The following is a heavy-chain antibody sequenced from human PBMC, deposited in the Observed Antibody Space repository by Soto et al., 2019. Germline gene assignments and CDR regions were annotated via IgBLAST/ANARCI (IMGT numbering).Heavy chain of an antibody. CDR1: GYTFTGYG. Sequence: QVQLVQSGAEVKKPGASVKVSCKASGYTFTGYGISWVRQAPGQGLEWMGWISAYNGNTNYAQKLQGRVTMTTDTSTSTAYMELRSLRSDDTAVYYCASPITGTTQFADDYYYGMDVWGQGTTVTVSS. D-gene: IGHD1-7*01. J-gene: IGHJ6*02. CDR2: ISAYNGNT. V-gene: IGHV1-18*01. CDR3: ASPITGTTQFADDYYYGMDV.